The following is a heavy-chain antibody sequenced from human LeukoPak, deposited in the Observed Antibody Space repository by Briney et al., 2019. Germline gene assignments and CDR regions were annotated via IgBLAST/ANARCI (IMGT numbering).Heavy chain of an antibody. V-gene: IGHV1-18*01. D-gene: IGHD2-15*01. J-gene: IGHJ4*02. CDR3: ARDKYCSGGSCYPTSSGYFDY. Sequence: VASVKVSCKASGYTFTSYGISWVRQAPGQGLEWMGWISAYNGNTNYAQKLQGRVTMTTDTSTSTAYMELRSLRSDDTAVYYCARDKYCSGGSCYPTSSGYFDYWGQGTLVTVSS. CDR2: ISAYNGNT. CDR1: GYTFTSYG.